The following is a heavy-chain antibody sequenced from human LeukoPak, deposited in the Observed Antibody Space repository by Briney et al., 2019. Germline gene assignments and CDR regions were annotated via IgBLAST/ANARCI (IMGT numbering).Heavy chain of an antibody. Sequence: PSETLSLTCTVSGGSISSSPYYWGWIRQPPGKGLEWIGSIFYSGLTYYTPSLKSRVTISVDTSKNQFSPRLSSVTASDTAVYYCARRYSSDWAIDYWGQGTLVTVSS. J-gene: IGHJ4*02. CDR1: GGSISSSPYY. V-gene: IGHV4-39*01. CDR3: ARRYSSDWAIDY. CDR2: IFYSGLT. D-gene: IGHD6-19*01.